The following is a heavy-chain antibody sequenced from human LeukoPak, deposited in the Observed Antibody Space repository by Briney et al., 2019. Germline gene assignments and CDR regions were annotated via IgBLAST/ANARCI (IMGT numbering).Heavy chain of an antibody. CDR1: GSISGYY. J-gene: IGHJ3*02. D-gene: IGHD2-2*01. V-gene: IGHV4-4*09. CDR2: IYTSGST. Sequence: SETLSLTCTVLGSISGYYWSWFLRPPGKELEWIGYIYTSGSTNYNPSLESRVTISVDTSKNQFSLDRRSVTAADTAVYYCARQKCTRTSCLTKNAFDIWGQGKMFTVSS. CDR3: ARQKCTRTSCLTKNAFDI.